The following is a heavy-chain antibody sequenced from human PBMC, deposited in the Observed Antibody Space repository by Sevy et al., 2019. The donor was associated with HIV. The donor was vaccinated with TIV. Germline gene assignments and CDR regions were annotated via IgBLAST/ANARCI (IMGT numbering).Heavy chain of an antibody. Sequence: GGSLRLSCAASEISFSDYYMSWIRQTPGKGLEWISYISSGGSIIYYADSVKGRFTMPRDNAKNSLYLQMNSLRAEDTAVYYCTRFRYNYGSYYIDYWGQGTLVTVSS. CDR2: ISSGGSII. V-gene: IGHV3-11*01. CDR1: EISFSDYY. CDR3: TRFRYNYGSYYIDY. D-gene: IGHD1-1*01. J-gene: IGHJ4*02.